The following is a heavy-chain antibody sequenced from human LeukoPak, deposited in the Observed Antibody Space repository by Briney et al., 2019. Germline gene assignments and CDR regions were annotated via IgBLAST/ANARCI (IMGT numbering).Heavy chain of an antibody. D-gene: IGHD4-17*01. CDR2: IKQDGSEK. V-gene: IGHV3-7*01. J-gene: IGHJ4*02. CDR1: GFTFSSYW. Sequence: GGSLRLSCAASGFTFSSYWMSWVRQAPGKGLEWVANIKQDGSEKYYVDSVKGRFTISRDNAKNSLYLQMNSLGAEDTAVYYCATTTVTVPREDYWGQGTLVTVSS. CDR3: ATTTVTVPREDY.